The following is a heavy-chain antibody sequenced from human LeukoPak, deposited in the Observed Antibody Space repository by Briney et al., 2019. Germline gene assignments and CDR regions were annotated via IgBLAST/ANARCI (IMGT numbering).Heavy chain of an antibody. D-gene: IGHD3-22*01. CDR2: TYYSGST. CDR1: GGSISSSINY. CDR3: ARQEAVVKPFFYYYIDV. J-gene: IGHJ6*03. Sequence: SETLSLTCIVSGGSISSSINYWGWIRQPPGKGLEWIGSTYYSGSTNYNPSLKSRVTISVDTSKNQFSLKLSSVTAADTAVYYCARQEAVVKPFFYYYIDVWGKGTTVTVSS. V-gene: IGHV4-39*01.